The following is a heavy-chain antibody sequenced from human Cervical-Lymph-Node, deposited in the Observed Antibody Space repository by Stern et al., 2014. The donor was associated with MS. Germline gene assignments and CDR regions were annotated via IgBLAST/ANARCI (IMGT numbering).Heavy chain of an antibody. CDR2: IIPIPGLA. Sequence: VQLVQSGPEVKEPGSSLTVSCKVSGGTFTSYSFSWVRQAPGQGLLWMGRIIPIPGLAMVATTVQGRVTITADKSTKTAYMEMTSLTSEDTAVYYCAREDFWNGGHFDNWGQGTLVTVSS. D-gene: IGHD3-3*01. CDR1: GGTFTSYS. V-gene: IGHV1-69*09. CDR3: AREDFWNGGHFDN. J-gene: IGHJ4*02.